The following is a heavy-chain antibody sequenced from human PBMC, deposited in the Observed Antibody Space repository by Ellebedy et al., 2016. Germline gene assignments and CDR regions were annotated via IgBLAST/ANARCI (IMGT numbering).Heavy chain of an antibody. D-gene: IGHD3-22*01. CDR2: IWYDGSNK. V-gene: IGHV3-33*08. CDR1: GFTFSSYG. J-gene: IGHJ4*02. CDR3: ARDYDSRGYSPYFDY. Sequence: GESLKISCAASGFTFSSYGMHWVRQAPGKGLEWVAVIWYDGSNKYYADSVKGRFTISRDNSKNTVFLQMNSLRAEDTAVYYCARDYDSRGYSPYFDYWGQGTLVTVSS.